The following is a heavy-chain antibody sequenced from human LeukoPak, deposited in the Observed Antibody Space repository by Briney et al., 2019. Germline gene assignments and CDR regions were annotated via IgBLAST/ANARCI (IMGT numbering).Heavy chain of an antibody. CDR1: GASIRDYY. Sequence: SETLSLTCTVSGASIRDYYWIWIRQPPGKRLEGIAYMYYSGIPNYSRSLKSRVTMSADKSNNQVSLTLTSVTAADTAVYYCASHHGRGEAFDYWGRGTLVTVSS. J-gene: IGHJ4*02. D-gene: IGHD3-10*01. CDR3: ASHHGRGEAFDY. CDR2: MYYSGIP. V-gene: IGHV4-59*08.